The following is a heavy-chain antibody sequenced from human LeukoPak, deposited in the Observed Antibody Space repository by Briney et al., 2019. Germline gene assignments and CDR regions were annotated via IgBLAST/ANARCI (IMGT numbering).Heavy chain of an antibody. Sequence: ASVKVSCKASGYTFTDYYMNWVRQAPGQGLEWMGWINPNTGGTNYAQKFQGRVTMTRDTSISTAYMELSRLKSDDTAIYYCARLRTTNDYWGQGTLVTVSS. CDR3: ARLRTTNDY. J-gene: IGHJ4*02. CDR1: GYTFTDYY. CDR2: INPNTGGT. D-gene: IGHD4-17*01. V-gene: IGHV1-2*02.